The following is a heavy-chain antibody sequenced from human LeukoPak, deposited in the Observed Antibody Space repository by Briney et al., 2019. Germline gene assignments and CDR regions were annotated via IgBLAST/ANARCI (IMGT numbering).Heavy chain of an antibody. Sequence: GESLKISCKGSGYTFTNYWIGWVRQMPGKGLEWMGIVYPGDSDTRYSPSFQGQVTISADKSISTAYLQWSSLKASDTAMYYCARHREGGYYYFDYWGQGTLVTVSS. CDR1: GYTFTNYW. V-gene: IGHV5-51*01. D-gene: IGHD3-22*01. J-gene: IGHJ4*02. CDR3: ARHREGGYYYFDY. CDR2: VYPGDSDT.